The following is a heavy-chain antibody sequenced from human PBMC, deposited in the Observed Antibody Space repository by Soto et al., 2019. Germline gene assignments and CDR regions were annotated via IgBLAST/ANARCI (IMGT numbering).Heavy chain of an antibody. CDR1: GGSISSSNC. CDR3: ERDMDSYGMDV. J-gene: IGHJ6*02. Sequence: SETLSLTCAVSGGSISSSNCCSCVRQPPGKGLEWIGEIYHIGSTNYNPSLKSRVTISVDKSKNQFSLKLSSVTAADTAVYYCERDMDSYGMDVWGQGTTVTVSS. V-gene: IGHV4-4*02. CDR2: IYHIGST. D-gene: IGHD3-10*01.